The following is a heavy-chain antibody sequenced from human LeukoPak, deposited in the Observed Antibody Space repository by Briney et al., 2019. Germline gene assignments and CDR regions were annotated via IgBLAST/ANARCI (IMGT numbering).Heavy chain of an antibody. Sequence: ASVKVSCKASGYTFTSYYMHWVRQAPGQGLGWMGIINPSGGSTSYAQKFQGRVTMTRDTSTSTVYMELSSLRSEDTAVYYCAREITIFGVVTQYYFDYWGQGTLVTVSS. J-gene: IGHJ4*02. V-gene: IGHV1-46*01. CDR1: GYTFTSYY. CDR3: AREITIFGVVTQYYFDY. CDR2: INPSGGST. D-gene: IGHD3-3*01.